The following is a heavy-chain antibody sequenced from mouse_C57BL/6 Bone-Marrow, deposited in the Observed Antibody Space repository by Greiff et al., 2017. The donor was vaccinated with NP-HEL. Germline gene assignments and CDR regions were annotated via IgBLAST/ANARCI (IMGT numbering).Heavy chain of an antibody. D-gene: IGHD1-1*01. J-gene: IGHJ1*03. Sequence: EVQLQQSGAELVRPGASVKLSCTASGFNIKDDYMHWVKQRPEQGLEWIGWIDPENGDTEYASKFQGKATITADTSSNTAYLQLSSLTSEDTAVYYCTTGYYGSSLWYFDVWGTGTTVTVSS. CDR2: IDPENGDT. CDR1: GFNIKDDY. CDR3: TTGYYGSSLWYFDV. V-gene: IGHV14-4*01.